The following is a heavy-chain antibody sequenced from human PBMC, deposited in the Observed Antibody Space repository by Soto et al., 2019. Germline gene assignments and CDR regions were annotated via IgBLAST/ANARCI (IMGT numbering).Heavy chain of an antibody. D-gene: IGHD5-18*01. CDR3: ARGTAMVILSAFDI. Sequence: PGGSLRLSCAASGFTFSSYAMTWVRQAPGKGLEWVSAISGSGASTYYADSVKGRFTISRDNSKNTLYLQMNSLRAEDTAVYYCARGTAMVILSAFDIWGQGTMVTVSS. J-gene: IGHJ3*02. CDR1: GFTFSSYA. V-gene: IGHV3-23*01. CDR2: ISGSGAST.